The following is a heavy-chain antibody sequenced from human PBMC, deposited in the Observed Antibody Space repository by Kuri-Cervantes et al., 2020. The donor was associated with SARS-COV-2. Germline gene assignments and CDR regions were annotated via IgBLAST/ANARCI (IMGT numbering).Heavy chain of an antibody. V-gene: IGHV4-34*01. CDR2: INDSGAT. D-gene: IGHD2-2*02. J-gene: IGHJ4*02. Sequence: SETLSLTCAVYGGSFSGYQWSWIRQTPGMGLEWIGQINDSGATKYNPSLKSRVTISVDTSKNQFPLKLSSVTAADTAVYYCASSIYCSSTSCYTYGHFDYWGQGTLVTVSS. CDR3: ASSIYCSSTSCYTYGHFDY. CDR1: GGSFSGYQ.